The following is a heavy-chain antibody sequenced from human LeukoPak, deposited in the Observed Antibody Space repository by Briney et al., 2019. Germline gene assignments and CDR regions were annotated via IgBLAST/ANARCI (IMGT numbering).Heavy chain of an antibody. J-gene: IGHJ4*02. CDR2: IIYTGST. D-gene: IGHD3-10*02. CDR1: GGSIITYN. CDR3: ARGRVPGY. Sequence: SETLSLTRTVSGGSIITYNGSWNRQPPGKGLEWIGSIIYTGSTNYNPSLKSRVTISLDASKNQFSLKLNSVTAADTAVYYCARGRVPGYWGQGTLITVSS. V-gene: IGHV4-59*01.